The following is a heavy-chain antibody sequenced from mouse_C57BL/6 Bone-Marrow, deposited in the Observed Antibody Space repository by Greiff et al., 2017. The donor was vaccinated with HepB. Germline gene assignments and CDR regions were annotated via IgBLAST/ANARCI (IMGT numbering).Heavy chain of an antibody. J-gene: IGHJ2*01. CDR2: IYPGNGDT. CDR1: GYTFTSYN. Sequence: LQQSGAELVRPGASVKMSCKASGYTFTSYNMPWVKQTPRQGLEWIGAIYPGNGDTSYNQKFKGKATLTVDKSSSTAYMQLSSLTSEDSAVYFCAREGYYFDYWGQGTTLTVSS. V-gene: IGHV1-12*01. CDR3: AREGYYFDY.